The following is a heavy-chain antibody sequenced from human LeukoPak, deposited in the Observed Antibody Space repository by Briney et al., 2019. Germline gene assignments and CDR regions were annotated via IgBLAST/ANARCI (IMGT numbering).Heavy chain of an antibody. D-gene: IGHD3-10*02. Sequence: PGGSLRLSCAASGFTFSSYEMNWVRQAPGKGLEWVSYISSSGSTIYYADSVKGRFTISRDNAKNSLYLQMNSLRAEDTAVYYCAELGITMIGGVWGRGTTVTISS. CDR2: ISSSGSTI. CDR3: AELGITMIGGV. V-gene: IGHV3-48*03. J-gene: IGHJ6*04. CDR1: GFTFSSYE.